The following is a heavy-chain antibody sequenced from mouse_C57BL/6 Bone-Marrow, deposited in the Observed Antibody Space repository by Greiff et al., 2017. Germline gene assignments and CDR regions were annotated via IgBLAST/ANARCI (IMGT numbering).Heavy chain of an antibody. CDR2: FHPYNDDT. CDR3: GIFYYYGSSAFFAY. Sequence: VQLQQSGAELVKPGASVKLSCTASGFTFTTYPIEWMQQNHGKSLEWIGNFHPYNDDTKYNEKFKGKATLTVEKSSSTVYLGLSRLTSDDSGVYYCGIFYYYGSSAFFAYWGQGTLVTVSA. V-gene: IGHV1-47*01. D-gene: IGHD1-1*01. CDR1: GFTFTTYP. J-gene: IGHJ3*01.